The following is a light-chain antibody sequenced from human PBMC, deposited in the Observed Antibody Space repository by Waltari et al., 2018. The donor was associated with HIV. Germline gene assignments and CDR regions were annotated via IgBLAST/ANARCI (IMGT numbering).Light chain of an antibody. CDR1: SSDIGGYDY. V-gene: IGLV2-14*03. CDR3: PSCTTTTAWV. Sequence: QSALTQPASVSGSLGQSITFSCTGTSSDIGGYDYVSWYQQHPVEAPKIIIYDFTYRPAGISVRFSRSKSGDPASLTISGLQAEDEADYYCPSCTTTTAWVFGGGTKLTVL. J-gene: IGLJ3*02. CDR2: DFT.